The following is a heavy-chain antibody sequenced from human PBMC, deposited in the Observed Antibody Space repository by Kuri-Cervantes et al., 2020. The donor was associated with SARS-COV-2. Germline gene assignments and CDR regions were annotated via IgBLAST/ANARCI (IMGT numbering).Heavy chain of an antibody. D-gene: IGHD3-3*02. CDR1: GRMLSDHY. CDR3: AKHRLSGSISAGGMDV. J-gene: IGHJ6*02. CDR2: SRNKANTYTT. Sequence: GESLKISCAASGRMLSDHYMEWVRQAPGKGLEWVGRSRNKANTYTTEYAAAAKGRFSSSRDESKCLLYLQVSSLKTEDPAVYYCAKHRLSGSISAGGMDVWGQGTTVTVSS. V-gene: IGHV3-72*01.